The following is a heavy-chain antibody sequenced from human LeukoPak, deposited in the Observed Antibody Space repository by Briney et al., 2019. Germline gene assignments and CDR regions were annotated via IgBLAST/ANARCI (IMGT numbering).Heavy chain of an antibody. CDR3: ARAGYSSSWDYYYYYGMDV. CDR1: GGSISSYY. Sequence: SETLSFTCTVSGGSISSYYWSWIRQPPGKGLEWIGYIYYSGSTNYNPSLKSRVTISVDTSKNQFSLKLSSVTAADTAVYYCARAGYSSSWDYYYYYGMDVWGQGTTVTVSS. D-gene: IGHD6-13*01. J-gene: IGHJ6*02. CDR2: IYYSGST. V-gene: IGHV4-59*01.